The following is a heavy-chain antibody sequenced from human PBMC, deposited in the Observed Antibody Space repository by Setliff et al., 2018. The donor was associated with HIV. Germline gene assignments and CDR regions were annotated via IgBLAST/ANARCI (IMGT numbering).Heavy chain of an antibody. D-gene: IGHD1-26*01. J-gene: IGHJ3*02. CDR3: ARGRHSGTYEAFDI. Sequence: ASVKVSCKASGYSFTAYYIHFVRQAHGQGLEWMGWIQTNSGGTKSAQKFQGRVTMTRDTSISTAYMELNSLTSDDTAVYYCARGRHSGTYEAFDIWGPGTMVTVSS. CDR2: IQTNSGGT. CDR1: GYSFTAYY. V-gene: IGHV1-2*02.